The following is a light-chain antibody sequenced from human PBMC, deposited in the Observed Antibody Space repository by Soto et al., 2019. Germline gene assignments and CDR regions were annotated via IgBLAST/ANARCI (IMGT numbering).Light chain of an antibody. Sequence: EIVLTQSPGTLSLSPGERATLSCRASQSVSSSYLAWYQQKPGQAPRLLIYGASSRATGIPDRLSGSGSGTDFTLTISRLEPEDVAVYYCQQCGGSPLFTFGPGTKVDIK. CDR3: QQCGGSPLFT. CDR1: QSVSSSY. J-gene: IGKJ3*01. CDR2: GAS. V-gene: IGKV3-20*01.